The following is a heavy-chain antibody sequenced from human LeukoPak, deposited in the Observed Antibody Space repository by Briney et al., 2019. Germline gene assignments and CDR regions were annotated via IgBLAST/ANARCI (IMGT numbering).Heavy chain of an antibody. CDR1: GEFLSGHF. CDR2: LSESGGT. CDR3: ARVGSGDFDY. J-gene: IGHJ4*02. D-gene: IGHD3-10*01. Sequence: SETLSLTCAVNGEFLSGHFWSWIRQPPGKGLEWIGELSESGGTNYNAALRSRVAISVDTSKNQFSLILNSVTAADTAVYYCARVGSGDFDYWGRGTLVTVSS. V-gene: IGHV4-34*01.